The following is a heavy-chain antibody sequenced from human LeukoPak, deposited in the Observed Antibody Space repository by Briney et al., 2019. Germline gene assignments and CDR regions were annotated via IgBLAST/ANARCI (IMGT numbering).Heavy chain of an antibody. Sequence: PSETLSLTCTVSGGSISSYYWSWIRQPPGKGLEWIGYIYYSGSTNYNPSLKSRVTISVDTSKNQFSLKLSSVTAAGTAVYYCAREYYYDSSGYYSHAFDIWGQGTMVTVSS. D-gene: IGHD3-22*01. CDR3: AREYYYDSSGYYSHAFDI. V-gene: IGHV4-59*01. CDR2: IYYSGST. J-gene: IGHJ3*02. CDR1: GGSISSYY.